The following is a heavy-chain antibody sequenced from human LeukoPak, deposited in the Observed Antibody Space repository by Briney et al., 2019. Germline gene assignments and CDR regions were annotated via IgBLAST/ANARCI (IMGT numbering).Heavy chain of an antibody. D-gene: IGHD1-26*01. CDR2: TYYSGST. V-gene: IGHV4-39*07. CDR3: ARQFLVGSTFHAFDL. Sequence: PSETLSLTCTVSGGSISSSSYYWGWIRQPPGKGLEWIGSTYYSGSTYYNPSLKSRVTISVDTSKNQFSLKLSSVTAADTAVYYCARQFLVGSTFHAFDLWGQGTRVTVSS. CDR1: GGSISSSSYY. J-gene: IGHJ3*01.